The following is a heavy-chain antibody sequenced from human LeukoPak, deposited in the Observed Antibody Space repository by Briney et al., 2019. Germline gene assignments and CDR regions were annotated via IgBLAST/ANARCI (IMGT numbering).Heavy chain of an antibody. V-gene: IGHV4-4*02. J-gene: IGHJ4*02. D-gene: IGHD1-26*01. Sequence: GSLRLSCAASGFTVSSNYMSWVRQPPGKGLEWIGEIYHSGSTNYNPSLKSRVTISIDKSKNQLSLKLSSVTAADTAVYYCASRSGSYYGYWGQGTLVTVSS. CDR2: IYHSGST. CDR1: GFTVSSNY. CDR3: ASRSGSYYGY.